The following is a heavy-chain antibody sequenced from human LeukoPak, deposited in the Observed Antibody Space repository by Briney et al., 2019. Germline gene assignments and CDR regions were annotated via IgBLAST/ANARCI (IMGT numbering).Heavy chain of an antibody. D-gene: IGHD7-27*01. Sequence: SETLSLTCTVSGGSISSSSYYWGWIRQPPGKGLEWIGSIYYSGSTYYNPSLKSRVTISVDTSKNQFSLKLNSVTAADTAVYYCARGPHYALGIYFDYWGQGTLVTVSS. CDR2: IYYSGST. CDR3: ARGPHYALGIYFDY. J-gene: IGHJ4*02. V-gene: IGHV4-39*07. CDR1: GGSISSSSYY.